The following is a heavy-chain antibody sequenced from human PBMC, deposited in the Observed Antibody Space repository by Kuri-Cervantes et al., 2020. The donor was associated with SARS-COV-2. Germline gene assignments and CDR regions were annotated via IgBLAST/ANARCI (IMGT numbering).Heavy chain of an antibody. CDR1: GFIFSDYC. CDR2: IGPSGTTK. Sequence: GESLKISCTASGFIFSDYCMTWIRQAPGKGLEWVSNIGPSGTTKYYADSVKGRFTISRDNAKNSLYLQMSSLRAEDTAVYYCARDWDDYGDYGFDYWGQGTLVTVSS. CDR3: ARDWDDYGDYGFDY. J-gene: IGHJ4*02. D-gene: IGHD4-17*01. V-gene: IGHV3-11*04.